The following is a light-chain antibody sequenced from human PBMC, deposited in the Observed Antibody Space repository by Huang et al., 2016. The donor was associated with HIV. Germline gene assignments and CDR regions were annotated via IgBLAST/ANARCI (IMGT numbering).Light chain of an antibody. CDR1: QSLLHSNGYKY. CDR2: LGS. Sequence: DIVMTQSPLSLPVTPGEPASISCRSSQSLLHSNGYKYLDWYLQKPGQSPKLLIYLGSNRASGVPDRFSGGGSGTDFTLKISRVEAEDVGIYYCMQVLQTPRTFGQGTKVEI. V-gene: IGKV2-28*01. CDR3: MQVLQTPRT. J-gene: IGKJ1*01.